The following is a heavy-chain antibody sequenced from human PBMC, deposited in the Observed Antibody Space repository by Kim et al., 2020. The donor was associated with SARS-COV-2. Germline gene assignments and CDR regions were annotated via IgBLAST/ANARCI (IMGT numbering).Heavy chain of an antibody. Sequence: GGSLRLSCAASGFTFSSYRMSWVRQAPGKGREWVANIKQDGSEKYYVDSVKGRFTISRDNAKNSLYLQMNSLRAEDTAVYYCARSGAGAYYYYYGMDVWGQGTTVTVSS. CDR2: IKQDGSEK. V-gene: IGHV3-7*01. CDR1: GFTFSSYR. J-gene: IGHJ6*02. CDR3: ARSGAGAYYYYYGMDV. D-gene: IGHD1-26*01.